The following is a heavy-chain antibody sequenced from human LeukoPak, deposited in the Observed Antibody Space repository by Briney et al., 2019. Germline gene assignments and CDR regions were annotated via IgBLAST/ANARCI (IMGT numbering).Heavy chain of an antibody. CDR3: ARDPGPRVPPGSYSDY. CDR2: IKQDGSEK. V-gene: IGHV3-7*01. J-gene: IGHJ4*02. CDR1: GFTFSAYY. D-gene: IGHD1-26*01. Sequence: GGSLRLSCAASGFTFSAYYMSWVRQARGKGLEWVAYIKQDGSEKYYVGSVKGRFTISRDNANNSLYLQMNSLRAEDTAVYYCARDPGPRVPPGSYSDYWGQGTLVTVSS.